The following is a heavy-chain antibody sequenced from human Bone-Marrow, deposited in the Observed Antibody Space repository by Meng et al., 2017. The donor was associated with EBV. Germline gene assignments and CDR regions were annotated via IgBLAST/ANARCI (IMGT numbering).Heavy chain of an antibody. CDR1: GFTFSNAW. Sequence: EVQLVESGGGLVMPGXXXXLSCAPSGFTFSNAWMTWVRQAPGKGLEWVGRIKSKADGGTTDYAAPVKGRFTISRDDSKNTLFLQMNSLKTEDTAVYYCTTVDSRSWFRWFFDLWGRGTRVTVSS. CDR3: TTVDSRSWFRWFFDL. J-gene: IGHJ2*01. V-gene: IGHV3-15*01. D-gene: IGHD6-13*01. CDR2: IKSKADGGTT.